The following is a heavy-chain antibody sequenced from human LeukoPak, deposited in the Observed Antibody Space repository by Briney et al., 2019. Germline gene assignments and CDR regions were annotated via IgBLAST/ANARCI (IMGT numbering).Heavy chain of an antibody. CDR2: INHSGST. J-gene: IGHJ4*02. D-gene: IGHD6-19*01. Sequence: SETLSLTCAVYGGSFSGYYWSWIRQPPGKGLEWIGEINHSGSTNYNPSLKSRVTISVDTSKNQFSLKLSSVTAADTAVYYCARLSPKWAGTVDYWGQGTLVTVYS. CDR1: GGSFSGYY. V-gene: IGHV4-34*01. CDR3: ARLSPKWAGTVDY.